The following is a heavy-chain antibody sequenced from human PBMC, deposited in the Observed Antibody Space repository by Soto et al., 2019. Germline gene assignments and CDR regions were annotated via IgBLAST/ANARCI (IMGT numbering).Heavy chain of an antibody. V-gene: IGHV4-34*01. CDR1: GGSFSGYY. CDR2: INHSGST. D-gene: IGHD6-13*01. Sequence: QVQLQQWGAGLLKPSETLSLTCAVYGGSFSGYYWSWIRQPPGKGLEWIGEINHSGSTNYNPSLKSRVTISVDTSKNQFSLKLSSVTAADTAVYYCARGLGYSSSKGGYWFDPWGQGTLVTVSS. J-gene: IGHJ5*02. CDR3: ARGLGYSSSKGGYWFDP.